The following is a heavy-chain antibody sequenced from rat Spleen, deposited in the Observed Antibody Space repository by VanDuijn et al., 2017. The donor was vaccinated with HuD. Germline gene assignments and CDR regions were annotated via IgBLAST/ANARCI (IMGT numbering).Heavy chain of an antibody. Sequence: VQLQESGPGLVQPSQTLSLTCTVSGFSLMDYSVHWVRQPPGKGLEWMGRMKYDGDTYYNSALKSRLSISRDTSKSQVFLKMNSLQTEDTAIYYCTRVPLYGSYFDYWGQGVMVTVSS. V-gene: IGHV2S30*01. CDR1: GFSLMDYS. CDR2: MKYDGDT. CDR3: TRVPLYGSYFDY. D-gene: IGHD1-3*01. J-gene: IGHJ2*01.